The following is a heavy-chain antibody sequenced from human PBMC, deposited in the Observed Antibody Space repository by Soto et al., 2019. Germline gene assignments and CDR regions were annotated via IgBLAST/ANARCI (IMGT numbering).Heavy chain of an antibody. CDR1: GFTFSSYG. D-gene: IGHD4-17*01. J-gene: IGHJ3*02. Sequence: GGSLRLSCAASGFTFSSYGMHWVRQAPGKGLEWVAVIWYDGSNKYYADSVKGRFTISRDNSKNTLYLQMNSLRAEDTAVYYCARGAWGDYGDYGDAFDIWGQGTMVTVSS. CDR3: ARGAWGDYGDYGDAFDI. V-gene: IGHV3-33*01. CDR2: IWYDGSNK.